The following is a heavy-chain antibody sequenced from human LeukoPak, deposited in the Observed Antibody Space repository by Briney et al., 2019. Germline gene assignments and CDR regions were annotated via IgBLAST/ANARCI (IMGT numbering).Heavy chain of an antibody. Sequence: GGSLRLSCAASGFTFSSYAMSWVRQAPGKGLEWVSAISGSGGSTYYADSVKGRFTISRDNSKSTLYLQMNSLRAEDAAVYYCANPFSTPRSNYYIDVWGKGTTVTVSS. D-gene: IGHD2-2*01. J-gene: IGHJ6*03. CDR2: ISGSGGST. V-gene: IGHV3-23*01. CDR3: ANPFSTPRSNYYIDV. CDR1: GFTFSSYA.